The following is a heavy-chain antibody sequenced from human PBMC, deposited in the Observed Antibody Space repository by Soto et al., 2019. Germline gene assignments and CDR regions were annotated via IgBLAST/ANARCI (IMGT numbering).Heavy chain of an antibody. CDR2: INPNSGGP. Sequence: ASVKVSCKTSGYTFTDYYMHWVRHAPGQGLEWMGWINPNSGGPISVKKFQGRVTMTRDTSISTAYLELSRLRSDDTAVYYCARGGTTSLDYWGQGTQVTVSS. CDR1: GYTFTDYY. V-gene: IGHV1-2*02. D-gene: IGHD1-1*01. CDR3: ARGGTTSLDY. J-gene: IGHJ4*02.